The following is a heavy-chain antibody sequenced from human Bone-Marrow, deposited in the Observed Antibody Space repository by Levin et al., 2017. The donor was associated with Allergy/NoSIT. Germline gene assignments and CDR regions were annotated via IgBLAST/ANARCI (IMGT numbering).Heavy chain of an antibody. CDR1: GGSISSGGYS. D-gene: IGHD4-23*01. CDR3: ARGGNPEAWYYFDY. J-gene: IGHJ4*02. V-gene: IGHV4-30-2*01. Sequence: SQTLSLTCAVSGGSISSGGYSWSWIRQPPGKGLEWIGYFYQSGSTYYNPALKSRVIISADRPKNQVSLILSSVTAADTAVYYCARGGNPEAWYYFDYWGLGTLVTVSS. CDR2: FYQSGST.